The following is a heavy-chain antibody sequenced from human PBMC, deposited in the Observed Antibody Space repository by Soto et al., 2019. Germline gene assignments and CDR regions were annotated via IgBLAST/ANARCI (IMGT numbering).Heavy chain of an antibody. J-gene: IGHJ4*02. CDR2: LYYSGST. V-gene: IGHV4-31*03. D-gene: IGHD4-17*01. CDR3: ARGLSVTLFDN. Sequence: QVQLQESGPGLVKPSQTLSLTCTFSGGSISTGGYYWTWIRQHPGKGLEWIGYLYYSGSTYYNPSLKSRVTISVDTSKNQFSLKLSSVTAADTAVYYCARGLSVTLFDNWGQGTLVTVSS. CDR1: GGSISTGGYY.